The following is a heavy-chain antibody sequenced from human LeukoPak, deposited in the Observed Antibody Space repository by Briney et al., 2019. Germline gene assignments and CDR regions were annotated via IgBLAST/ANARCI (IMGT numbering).Heavy chain of an antibody. CDR3: AKIDRTYCSRSSCYALDS. J-gene: IGHJ4*02. CDR2: IYPGDSDT. V-gene: IGHV5-51*03. CDR1: GYGFTSYW. Sequence: GVPLQSSCQGSGYGFTSYWIGRVRRMPGKGKEGMGIIYPGDSDTRYSPSFQGQVTISADKSISTAYLQWSSLKASDTAMYYCAKIDRTYCSRSSCYALDSWGQGTLVTVSS. D-gene: IGHD2-2*01.